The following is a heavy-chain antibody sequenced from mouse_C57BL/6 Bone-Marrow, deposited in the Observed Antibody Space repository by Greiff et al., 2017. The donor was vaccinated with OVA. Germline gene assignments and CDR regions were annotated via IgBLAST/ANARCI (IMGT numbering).Heavy chain of an antibody. Sequence: LVEPGASVKISCKASGYAFSSSWMNWVKQRPGKGLEWIGRIYPGDGDTNYNGKFKGKATLTADKSSSTAYMQLSSLTSEDSAVYFCARKTDGYHYYAMDYWGQGTSVTVSS. CDR3: ARKTDGYHYYAMDY. CDR2: IYPGDGDT. V-gene: IGHV1-82*01. CDR1: GYAFSSSW. J-gene: IGHJ4*01. D-gene: IGHD2-3*01.